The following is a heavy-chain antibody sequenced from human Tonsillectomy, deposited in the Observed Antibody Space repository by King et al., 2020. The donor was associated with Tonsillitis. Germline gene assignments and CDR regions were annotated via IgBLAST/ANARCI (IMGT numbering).Heavy chain of an antibody. Sequence: QLVQSGAEVKKPGSSVKVSCKASGGSFTTYTMSWVRQAPGQGPVWMGGIIPIFDKTNYAHEFRDRVTITADESTTTAYMELNSLTSADTAMYYCARDFGRGPYFGYWGQGTLVIVSS. V-gene: IGHV1-69*01. D-gene: IGHD3-10*01. CDR3: ARDFGRGPYFGY. CDR2: IIPIFDKT. CDR1: GGSFTTYT. J-gene: IGHJ4*02.